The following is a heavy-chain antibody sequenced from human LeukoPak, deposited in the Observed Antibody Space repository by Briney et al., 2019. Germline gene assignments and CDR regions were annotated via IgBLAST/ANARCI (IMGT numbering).Heavy chain of an antibody. J-gene: IGHJ4*02. CDR1: GYTFTGYY. Sequence: GASVKVSCKASGYTFTGYYMHWVRQAPGQGLEWMGWINPNSGGTNYAQKFQGRVTMTRDTSISTAYMELSRLRSDDTAVYYCAKGGYYYDSSGYYQPFDYWGQGTLVTVSS. CDR2: INPNSGGT. V-gene: IGHV1-2*02. CDR3: AKGGYYYDSSGYYQPFDY. D-gene: IGHD3-22*01.